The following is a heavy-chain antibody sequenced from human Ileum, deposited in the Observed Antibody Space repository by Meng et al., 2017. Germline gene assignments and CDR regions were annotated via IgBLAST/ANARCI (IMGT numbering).Heavy chain of an antibody. V-gene: IGHV4-31*01. CDR1: GDSLSSGGYY. Sequence: QVPLQESGPGLVKPSPTPSLTCTASGDSLSSGGYYWTWIRQHPGKGLEWIGYIYSSGGTYYTPSLKSLVTISLDTSKNQFSLRLSSVTAADTAVYYCARIGFCSGRSCYGFFDYWGQGTLVTVSS. J-gene: IGHJ4*02. CDR2: IYSSGGT. D-gene: IGHD2-15*01. CDR3: ARIGFCSGRSCYGFFDY.